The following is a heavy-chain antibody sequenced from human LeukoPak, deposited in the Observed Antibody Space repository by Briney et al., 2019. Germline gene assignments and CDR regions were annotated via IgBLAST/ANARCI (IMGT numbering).Heavy chain of an antibody. Sequence: GGSLRLSCAASGFTFSSYWMSWVRQAPGKGLEWVANIKQGGSEKYYVDSVKGRFTISRDNAKNSLYLQMNSLRAEDTAVYYCARSPVIYCSGGSGECYFDYWGQGTLVTVSS. D-gene: IGHD2-15*01. V-gene: IGHV3-7*01. J-gene: IGHJ4*02. CDR2: IKQGGSEK. CDR3: ARSPVIYCSGGSGECYFDY. CDR1: GFTFSSYW.